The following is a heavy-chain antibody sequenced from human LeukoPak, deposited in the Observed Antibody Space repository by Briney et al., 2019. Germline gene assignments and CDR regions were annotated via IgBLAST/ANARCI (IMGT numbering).Heavy chain of an antibody. CDR1: GGSFSGHY. CDR3: ARPRYGSGSLDS. Sequence: SETLSLTCAVYGGSFSGHYWTWIRQPPGKGLEWIGEINHSGSTTYNPSLNNRVTISVDTSKNQSSLKMSSVTAADTAVYYCARPRYGSGSLDSWGQGTLVTVSS. CDR2: INHSGST. D-gene: IGHD3-10*01. J-gene: IGHJ4*02. V-gene: IGHV4-34*01.